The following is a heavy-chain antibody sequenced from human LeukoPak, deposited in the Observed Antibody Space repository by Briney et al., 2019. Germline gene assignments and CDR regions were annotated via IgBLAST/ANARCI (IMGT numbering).Heavy chain of an antibody. CDR1: GYTFTGYY. Sequence: ASVKVSCKASGYTFTGYYLHWVRQAPGQGLEWMGWVNPDSGGTNYAQKFQGRVTMTRDTSISTAYMELSRLRSDDTAVYYCARGGYFDSSGWDYWGQGTLVTVSS. CDR2: VNPDSGGT. D-gene: IGHD3-22*01. V-gene: IGHV1-2*02. J-gene: IGHJ4*02. CDR3: ARGGYFDSSGWDY.